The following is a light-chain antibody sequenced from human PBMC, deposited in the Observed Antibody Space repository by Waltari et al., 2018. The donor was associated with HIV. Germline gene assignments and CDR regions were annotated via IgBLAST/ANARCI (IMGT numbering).Light chain of an antibody. CDR1: QSIRTN. V-gene: IGKV3D-15*01. CDR3: QQYHNWPIT. J-gene: IGKJ4*01. Sequence: ILMTQSPVTLSVSPGEKAPLSCWASQSIRTNLAWYEQKPGQTPRLLIYGASTRATGTPARFSGSGSGTEFTLTISSLQSEDLAFYYCQQYHNWPITFGGGTKVEIK. CDR2: GAS.